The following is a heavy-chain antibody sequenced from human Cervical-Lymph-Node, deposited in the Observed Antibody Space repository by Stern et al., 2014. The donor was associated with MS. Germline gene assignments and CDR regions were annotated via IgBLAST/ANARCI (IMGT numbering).Heavy chain of an antibody. CDR3: TRALSHRGSPDY. CDR1: GFAFDDYA. D-gene: IGHD2-15*01. Sequence: EVQLVESGGGLVQPGRSLRLSCAASGFAFDDYAMHWVRQVPGKGLEWVSGISWNSGSIVYADSVKGRFTVSRDNAKNSLYLQMDSLSPGDTAFYYCTRALSHRGSPDYWGQGTLVTVS. J-gene: IGHJ4*02. CDR2: ISWNSGSI. V-gene: IGHV3-9*01.